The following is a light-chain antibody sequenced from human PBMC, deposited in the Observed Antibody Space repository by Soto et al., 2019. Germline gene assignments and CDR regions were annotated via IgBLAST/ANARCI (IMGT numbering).Light chain of an antibody. Sequence: QSVLTQPASVSGSPGQSITISCTGTSSDVGGYNYVSWYQQHPGKAPKLMIYEVSNRPSGVSNRFSGSKSGNTASLTISGLQAEDEADYYCSSYTSSRGEVFGGGTKLTVL. CDR1: SSDVGGYNY. CDR2: EVS. J-gene: IGLJ2*01. V-gene: IGLV2-14*01. CDR3: SSYTSSRGEV.